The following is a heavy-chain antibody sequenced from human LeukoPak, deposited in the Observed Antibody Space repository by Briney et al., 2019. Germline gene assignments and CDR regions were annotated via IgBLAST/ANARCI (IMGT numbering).Heavy chain of an antibody. J-gene: IGHJ4*02. V-gene: IGHV4-30-2*01. Sequence: PSQTLSLTCTVSGGSISSGGYYWSWIRQPSGKGLEWIGYIYHSGSTYYNPSLKSRVTISVDRSKNQFSLKLSSVTAADTAVYYCARAPGWDYDILTPPDYWGQGTLVTVSS. CDR1: GGSISSGGYY. CDR3: ARAPGWDYDILTPPDY. CDR2: IYHSGST. D-gene: IGHD3-9*01.